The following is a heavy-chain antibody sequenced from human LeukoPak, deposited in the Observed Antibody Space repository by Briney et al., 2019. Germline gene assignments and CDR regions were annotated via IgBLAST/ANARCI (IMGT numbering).Heavy chain of an antibody. J-gene: IGHJ4*02. D-gene: IGHD6-19*01. CDR1: GFTFSDYY. V-gene: IGHV3-11*04. Sequence: GGSLRLSCAASGFTFSDYYMSWIRQAPGKGLEWVSYISSSGSTIYYADSVKGRFTISRDNAKNSLYLQMNSLRAEDTAVYYCARDPLRPHYSGWFDYWGQGTLVTVSS. CDR2: ISSSGSTI. CDR3: ARDPLRPHYSGWFDY.